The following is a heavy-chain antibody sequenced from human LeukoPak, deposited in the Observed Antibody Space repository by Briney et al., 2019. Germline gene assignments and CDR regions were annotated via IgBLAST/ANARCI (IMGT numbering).Heavy chain of an antibody. V-gene: IGHV1-2*02. D-gene: IGHD6-19*01. CDR1: GYTFTGYY. J-gene: IGHJ3*02. Sequence: ASVKVSCKASGYTFTGYYMHWVRQAPGQGLEWMGWINPNSGGTNYAQKFQGRVTITRNTSISTAYMELSSLRSEDTAVYYCARGYWYSSGWYGDAFDIWGQGTMVTVSS. CDR2: INPNSGGT. CDR3: ARGYWYSSGWYGDAFDI.